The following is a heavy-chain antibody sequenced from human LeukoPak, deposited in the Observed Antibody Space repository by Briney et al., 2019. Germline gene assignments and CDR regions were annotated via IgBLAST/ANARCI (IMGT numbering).Heavy chain of an antibody. CDR1: GYTFTSYG. V-gene: IGHV1-18*01. CDR3: AGSFGSGWSPYYFDY. D-gene: IGHD6-19*01. Sequence: ASVKVSCKASGYTFTSYGISWVRQAPGQGLEWMRWISAYNGNTNYAQKLQGRVTMTTDTSTSTAYMELRSLRSDDTAVYYCAGSFGSGWSPYYFDYWGQGTLVTVSS. J-gene: IGHJ4*02. CDR2: ISAYNGNT.